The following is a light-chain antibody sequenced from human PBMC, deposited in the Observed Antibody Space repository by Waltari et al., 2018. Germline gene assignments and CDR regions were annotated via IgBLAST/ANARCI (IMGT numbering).Light chain of an antibody. Sequence: DIQMTQSPSTLSASVGDRVPLTFRASQRINSWLDLYQQKPGKAPNLLIYKASSLESGVPSRFSGSGAGTEFTLTISSLQPDDFATYYCQQYNSYFQTFGQGTKVEIK. J-gene: IGKJ1*01. CDR2: KAS. CDR1: QRINSW. CDR3: QQYNSYFQT. V-gene: IGKV1-5*03.